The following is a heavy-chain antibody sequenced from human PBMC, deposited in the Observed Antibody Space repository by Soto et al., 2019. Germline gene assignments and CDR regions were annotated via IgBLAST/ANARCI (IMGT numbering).Heavy chain of an antibody. D-gene: IGHD3-3*01. V-gene: IGHV3-48*01. CDR2: ISSSSSTI. Sequence: EVQLVESGGGLVQPGGSLRLSCAASGFTFSSYSMKWVRQAPGKGLEWVSYISSSSSTIYYADSVKGRFTISRDNAKNSLYLQMNSLRAEDTAVYYCARDGYDFWSGSGNWFDPWGQGTLVTVSS. J-gene: IGHJ5*02. CDR3: ARDGYDFWSGSGNWFDP. CDR1: GFTFSSYS.